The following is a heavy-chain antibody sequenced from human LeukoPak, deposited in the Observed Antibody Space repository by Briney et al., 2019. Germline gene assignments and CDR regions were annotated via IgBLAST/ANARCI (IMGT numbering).Heavy chain of an antibody. CDR2: IPSSGSPI. D-gene: IGHD6-19*01. CDR3: TRAVSGKSLDF. V-gene: IGHV3-48*03. J-gene: IGHJ4*02. Sequence: PGGSLRLSCAASGFTFSSYEMNWVRQAQGKGPEWVSYIPSSGSPIYYADSVKGRFTISRDNAKNSLYLQMNSLRAEDTALYYCTRAVSGKSLDFWGQGTLVTVSS. CDR1: GFTFSSYE.